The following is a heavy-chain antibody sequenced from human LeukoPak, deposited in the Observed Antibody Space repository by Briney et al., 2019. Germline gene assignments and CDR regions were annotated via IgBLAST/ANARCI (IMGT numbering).Heavy chain of an antibody. CDR2: ISTYKGNT. D-gene: IGHD6-13*01. V-gene: IGHV1-18*01. CDR3: ASHRAPATGTSDFDF. Sequence: ASVKVSCKASGYTFTSYGISWVRQAPGQGLEWMGWISTYKGNTNYAQNLQDRVTMTTDTSTRTAYMELRSLRFDDTAVYYCASHRAPATGTSDFDFWGQGTLVTVSS. CDR1: GYTFTSYG. J-gene: IGHJ4*02.